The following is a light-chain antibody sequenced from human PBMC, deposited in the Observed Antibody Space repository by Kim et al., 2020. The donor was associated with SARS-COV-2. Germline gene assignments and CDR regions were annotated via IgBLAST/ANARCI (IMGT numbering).Light chain of an antibody. Sequence: VSPGQTASITCSGDKLGDKYACWYQQKPGQSPVLVIYQDTKRPSGIPARFSGSNSGNTATLTISGTQAMDEADYYCQAWDISTVVFGGGTQLTVL. V-gene: IGLV3-1*01. CDR3: QAWDISTVV. J-gene: IGLJ2*01. CDR1: KLGDKY. CDR2: QDT.